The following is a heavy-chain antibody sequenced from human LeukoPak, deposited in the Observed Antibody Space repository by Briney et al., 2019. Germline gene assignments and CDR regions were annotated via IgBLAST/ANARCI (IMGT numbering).Heavy chain of an antibody. J-gene: IGHJ4*02. D-gene: IGHD6-19*01. V-gene: IGHV4-4*02. CDR1: DDSIYTNKW. CDR2: VSQTGTT. CDR3: ASHMAVPGTRGFDD. Sequence: PSETLSLTCAVFDDSIYTNKWWSWVRQPPGKGLEWIGEVSQTGTTYYDPSLTGRITISVDRSRNQFSLTLRSASAADTGVYYCASHMAVPGTRGFDDWGQGIPVTVSS.